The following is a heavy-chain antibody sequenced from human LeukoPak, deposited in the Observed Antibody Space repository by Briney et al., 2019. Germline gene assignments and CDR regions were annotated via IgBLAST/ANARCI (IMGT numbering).Heavy chain of an antibody. CDR1: GASISSSSYY. Sequence: SETLSLTCTVSGASISSSSYYWGWIRQPPGKGLEWIGSIYYSGSTHYNPSLKGRVTISVDTSKNQFSLKLSYVTAEDTAVYYCARGGSSWYDYFGYWGQGTLVTVSS. CDR2: IYYSGST. V-gene: IGHV4-39*01. J-gene: IGHJ4*02. CDR3: ARGGSSWYDYFGY. D-gene: IGHD6-13*01.